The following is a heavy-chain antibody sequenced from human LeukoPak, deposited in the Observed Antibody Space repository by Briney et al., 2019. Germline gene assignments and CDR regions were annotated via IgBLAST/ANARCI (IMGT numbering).Heavy chain of an antibody. CDR2: VVYTGVT. CDR3: ARDWGEGFY. J-gene: IGHJ4*02. V-gene: IGHV4-59*01. CDR1: GASISDYY. Sequence: SETLSLTCSVSGASISDYYWSWIRQSPGKGLEWIGYVVYTGVTKYNPSLKSRASISVDTSKNQVSLRLTSVAAADTAVYFCARDWGEGFYWGQGTLVAVSS. D-gene: IGHD3-16*01.